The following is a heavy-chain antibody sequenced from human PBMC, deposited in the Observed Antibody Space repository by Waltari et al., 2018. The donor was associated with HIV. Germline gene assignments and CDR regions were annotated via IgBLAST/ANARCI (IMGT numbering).Heavy chain of an antibody. CDR2: IKQDGSEK. D-gene: IGHD3-10*01. J-gene: IGHJ4*02. Sequence: EVQLVESGGGLVQPGGSLRLPCAASGFTFSSYWMSWVREAPGKGLEWVSKIKQDGSEKYYGDSVNGRFTISRDNAENSLYLQMNSLRAEDTAVYYCARGGFYGSGSKVNWGQGTLVTVSS. V-gene: IGHV3-7*04. CDR3: ARGGFYGSGSKVN. CDR1: GFTFSSYW.